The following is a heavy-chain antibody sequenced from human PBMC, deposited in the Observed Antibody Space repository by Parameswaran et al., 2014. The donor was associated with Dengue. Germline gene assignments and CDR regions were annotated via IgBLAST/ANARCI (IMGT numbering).Heavy chain of an antibody. D-gene: IGHD1-26*01. CDR2: IYYSGST. V-gene: IGHV4-31*02. J-gene: IGHJ4*02. CDR3: ARGRSGSYFGGLFDY. Sequence: RWIRQPPGKGLEWIGYIYYSGSTYYNPSLKSRVTISVDTSKNQFSLKLSSVTAADTAVYYCARGRSGSYFGGLFDYWGQGTLVTVSS.